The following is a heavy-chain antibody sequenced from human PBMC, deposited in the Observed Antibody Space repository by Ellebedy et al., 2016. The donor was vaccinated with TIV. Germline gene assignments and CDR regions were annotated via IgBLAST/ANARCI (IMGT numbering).Heavy chain of an antibody. CDR3: AKDQVGGDGRWVFDI. CDR1: GFTFSSYA. D-gene: IGHD3-16*01. V-gene: IGHV3-23*01. J-gene: IGHJ3*02. CDR2: IYGSGVTT. Sequence: GESLKISCAASGFTFSSYAMAWVRQTPGKGLEWVSAIYGSGVTTYYTDSVKCRFTISRDNSRNTLYLQMNSLRAEDTAIYYCAKDQVGGDGRWVFDIWGQGTMVTVSS.